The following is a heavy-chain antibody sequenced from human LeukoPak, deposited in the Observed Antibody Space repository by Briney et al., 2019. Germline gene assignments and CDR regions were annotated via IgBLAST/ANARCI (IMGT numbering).Heavy chain of an antibody. J-gene: IGHJ4*02. Sequence: PGGSLRLSCGASGFTFSSYGMHWVRQAPGKGLEWVAFIRYDGSNKYYADSVKGRFTISRDNAKNSLYLQMNSLRAEDTALYYCAKVAVAGTVFDYWGQGTLVTVSS. CDR1: GFTFSSYG. D-gene: IGHD6-19*01. V-gene: IGHV3-30*02. CDR3: AKVAVAGTVFDY. CDR2: IRYDGSNK.